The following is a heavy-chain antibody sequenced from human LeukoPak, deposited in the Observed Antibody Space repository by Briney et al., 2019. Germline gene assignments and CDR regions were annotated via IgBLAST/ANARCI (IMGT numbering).Heavy chain of an antibody. V-gene: IGHV4-59*01. J-gene: IGHJ5*02. CDR1: GGSISSYY. CDR2: IYYSGST. D-gene: IGHD6-13*01. CDR3: ARDGVIAAAASRWFDP. Sequence: SETLSLTCTVSGGSISSYYWSWIRRPPGKGLEWIGYIYYSGSTNYNPSLKSRVTISVDTSKNQFSLKLSSVTAADTAVYYCARDGVIAAAASRWFDPWGRGTLVTVSS.